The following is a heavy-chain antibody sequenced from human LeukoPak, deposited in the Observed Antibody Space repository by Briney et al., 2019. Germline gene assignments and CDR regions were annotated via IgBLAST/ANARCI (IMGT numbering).Heavy chain of an antibody. V-gene: IGHV4-38-2*02. Sequence: SETLSLTCTVSGYSISSGYYWGWIRQPPGKGLEWTGSIYHSGSTYYNPSLKSRVTISVDTSKNQFSLKLSSVTAADTAVYYCARVGASVTFGGVIVTWGQGTLVTVSS. J-gene: IGHJ5*02. D-gene: IGHD3-16*02. CDR2: IYHSGST. CDR3: ARVGASVTFGGVIVT. CDR1: GYSISSGYY.